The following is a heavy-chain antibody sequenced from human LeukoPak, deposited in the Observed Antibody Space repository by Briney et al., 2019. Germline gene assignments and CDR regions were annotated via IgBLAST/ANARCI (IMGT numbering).Heavy chain of an antibody. Sequence: SETLSLTCTVSGGSISSYYWSWIRQPPGKGLEWIGYIYYSGSSNYNPSLKSRVTISVDTSKNQFSLKLSSVTAADTAVYYCARHDYDVYYYYMDVWGKGTTVTVSS. CDR2: IYYSGSS. CDR1: GGSISSYY. D-gene: IGHD4-17*01. V-gene: IGHV4-59*01. J-gene: IGHJ6*03. CDR3: ARHDYDVYYYYMDV.